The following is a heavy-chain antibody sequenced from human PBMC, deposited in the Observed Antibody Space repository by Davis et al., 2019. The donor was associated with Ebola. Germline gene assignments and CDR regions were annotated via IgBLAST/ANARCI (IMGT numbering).Heavy chain of an antibody. CDR3: ARGKWFDP. Sequence: AASVKVSCKASGYTFTSYGISWVRQAPGQGPEWMGWINAGNGNTKYSQKFQGRVTITRDTSASTAYMELSSLRSDDTAVYYCARGKWFDPWGQGTLVSVTS. J-gene: IGHJ5*02. V-gene: IGHV1-18*04. CDR1: GYTFTSYG. CDR2: INAGNGNT.